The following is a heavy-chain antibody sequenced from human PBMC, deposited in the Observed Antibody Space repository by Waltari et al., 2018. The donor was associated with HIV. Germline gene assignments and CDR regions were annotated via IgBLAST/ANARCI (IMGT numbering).Heavy chain of an antibody. J-gene: IGHJ5*02. CDR2: IYTRGGT. CDR1: GGSLSSGSYY. CDR3: ARAYYDVWSGTGSSGNWFDP. D-gene: IGHD3-3*01. Sequence: QVQLQESGPGLVKPSQPLSLTCTVSGGSLSSGSYYWSWIRQPAGKGLELIGRIYTRGGTNHNPSLKGRVTLTVDPSKTQSSLRLRSVTAADTAVYYCARAYYDVWSGTGSSGNWFDPWGQGTLVTGSS. V-gene: IGHV4-61*02.